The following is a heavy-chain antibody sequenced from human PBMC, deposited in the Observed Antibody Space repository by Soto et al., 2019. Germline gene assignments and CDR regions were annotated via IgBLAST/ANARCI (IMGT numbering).Heavy chain of an antibody. CDR3: AKALRGAIQPKSPFDY. CDR2: ISGSGGST. CDR1: GFTFSSYA. J-gene: IGHJ4*02. V-gene: IGHV3-23*01. Sequence: EVQLLESGGGLVQPGGSLRLSWAASGFTFSSYAMSWVRQAPGKGLEWVSDISGSGGSTYYADSVKGRFTISRDNSKNTLYLQMNSLRAEDTAVYYSAKALRGAIQPKSPFDYWGQGTLVTVSS. D-gene: IGHD3-10*01.